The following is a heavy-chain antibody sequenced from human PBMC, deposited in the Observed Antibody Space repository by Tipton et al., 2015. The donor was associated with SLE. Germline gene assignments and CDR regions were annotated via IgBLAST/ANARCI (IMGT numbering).Heavy chain of an antibody. Sequence: TLSLTCTVSGGSISNYYWSWIRQPAGKGLEWIGRIYTSGSTNYNPSLKSRVTMSVDTSKNQFSLKLSSVTAADTAVYYCASRRPYYDSSGYYWGAFDIWGQGTMVTVSS. CDR2: IYTSGST. V-gene: IGHV4-4*07. CDR1: GGSISNYY. J-gene: IGHJ3*02. D-gene: IGHD3-22*01. CDR3: ASRRPYYDSSGYYWGAFDI.